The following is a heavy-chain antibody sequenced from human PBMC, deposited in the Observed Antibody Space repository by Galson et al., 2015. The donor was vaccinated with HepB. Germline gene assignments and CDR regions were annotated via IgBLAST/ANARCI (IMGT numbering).Heavy chain of an antibody. J-gene: IGHJ4*02. CDR3: ARGTTSIDH. CDR1: GFTFRRLG. V-gene: IGHV3-23*01. Sequence: SLRLSCATSGFTFRRLGVTWVRQAAGKGLERVAAISMSGGSTDYADSVKGRFTISRDNSNNMLYLQMNNLRVEDTAVYYCARGTTSIDHWGQGTQVSVSS. CDR2: ISMSGGST. D-gene: IGHD1-1*01.